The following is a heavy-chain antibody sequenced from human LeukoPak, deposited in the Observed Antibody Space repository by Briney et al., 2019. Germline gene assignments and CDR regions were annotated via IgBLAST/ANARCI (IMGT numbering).Heavy chain of an antibody. V-gene: IGHV3-7*01. CDR2: IKQDGSEK. CDR3: ARALGSYFDSSGYQVDY. D-gene: IGHD3-22*01. Sequence: GGSLRLSCAASGFTFSDYYMSWIRQAPGKGLEWVANIKQDGSEKYYVDSVKGRFTISRDNAKNSLYLQMNSLRAEDTAVYYCARALGSYFDSSGYQVDYWGQGTLVTVSS. J-gene: IGHJ4*02. CDR1: GFTFSDYY.